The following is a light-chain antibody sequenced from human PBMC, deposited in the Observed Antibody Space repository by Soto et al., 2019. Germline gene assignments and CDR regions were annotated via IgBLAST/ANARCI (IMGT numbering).Light chain of an antibody. CDR1: QSITTY. V-gene: IGKV3-11*01. CDR2: DTF. Sequence: EIVLTQSPAYLSLAPGERVTLSCRASQSITTYLAWYQKKPGQTPRLLIYDTFNRATGIPDRFSGGGSGTVFTLTISSLETEDIATYYCQQFDNVPLTFGGGTKVEIK. J-gene: IGKJ4*01. CDR3: QQFDNVPLT.